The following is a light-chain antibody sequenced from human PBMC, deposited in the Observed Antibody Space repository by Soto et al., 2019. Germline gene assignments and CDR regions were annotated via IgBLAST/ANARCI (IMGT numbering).Light chain of an antibody. J-gene: IGKJ4*01. V-gene: IGKV3-11*01. Sequence: EIVLTQSRATLSLSPGERATLSCRASQSVSRYLAWYQQKPGQAPRLLIYDASNRATGIPARFSGSGSGTDFTLTISSLEPEDFAVYYCQQHSNWPPALTFGGGTKVEIK. CDR1: QSVSRY. CDR3: QQHSNWPPALT. CDR2: DAS.